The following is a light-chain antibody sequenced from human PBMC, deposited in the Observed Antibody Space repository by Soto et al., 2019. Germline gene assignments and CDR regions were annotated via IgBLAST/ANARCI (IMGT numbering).Light chain of an antibody. V-gene: IGKV1-9*01. CDR3: QQFNSSPFT. J-gene: IGKJ4*02. Sequence: DIQLTQSPSFLSASVGDRLTITCRASQDIRSSLAWYQQKPGKAPNLLIYTVSTLQSGIPSRFSGSRSGTEFTLTIRSLQPEDFATYYSQQFNSSPFTFGGGTRWRS. CDR1: QDIRSS. CDR2: TVS.